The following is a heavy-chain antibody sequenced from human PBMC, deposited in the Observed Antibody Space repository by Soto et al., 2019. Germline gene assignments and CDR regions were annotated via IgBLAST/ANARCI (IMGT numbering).Heavy chain of an antibody. CDR1: GFTFSNYW. V-gene: IGHV3-74*03. Sequence: EVLLVESGGGLVQPGGSLRLSCAASGFTFSNYWMHWVRRAPGQGLVWVARVNSEGSDTMYADSVKGRFTISGDNAKNPLYLQMNALGAEDTAVYYCASLRRWHPFDLWGQGTLVTVSS. J-gene: IGHJ4*02. D-gene: IGHD2-15*01. CDR2: VNSEGSDT. CDR3: ASLRRWHPFDL.